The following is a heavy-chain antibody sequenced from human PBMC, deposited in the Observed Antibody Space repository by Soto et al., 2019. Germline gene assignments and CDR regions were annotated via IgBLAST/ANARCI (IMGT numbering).Heavy chain of an antibody. CDR3: AMAAGYGGAFDV. V-gene: IGHV3-23*04. Sequence: EKQLVESGGALAQPGGSLRLSCVGSGFTFSIYALTWVRQAPGKGLEWVSLITNNGDTTFFGDSVKGRFSISRENTKNTLYLQLETLRAGDTAVYYCAMAAGYGGAFDVWGQGTMVAVSS. CDR1: GFTFSIYA. D-gene: IGHD5-12*01. J-gene: IGHJ3*01. CDR2: ITNNGDTT.